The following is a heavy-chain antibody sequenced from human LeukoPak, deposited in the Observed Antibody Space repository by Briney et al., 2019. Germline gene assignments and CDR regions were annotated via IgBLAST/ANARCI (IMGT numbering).Heavy chain of an antibody. Sequence: PGGSLRLSCAASGFTFSSYGMHWVRQDPGKGLEWVAFIRYDGSNKYYADSVKGRFTISRDNAKNSLFLQMDSLTGEDTAVYYCSRGGLYRYSGTSGDYWGQGTLVTVSS. CDR3: SRGGLYRYSGTSGDY. CDR1: GFTFSSYG. D-gene: IGHD1-26*01. J-gene: IGHJ4*02. CDR2: IRYDGSNK. V-gene: IGHV3-30*02.